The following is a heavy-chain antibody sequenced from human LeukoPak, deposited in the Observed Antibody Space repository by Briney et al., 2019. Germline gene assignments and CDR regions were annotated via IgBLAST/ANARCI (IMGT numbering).Heavy chain of an antibody. D-gene: IGHD3-10*01. CDR2: INPNSGGT. CDR1: GYTFTGYY. V-gene: IGHV1-2*02. J-gene: IGHJ4*02. Sequence: ASVKVSCKASGYTFTGYYMHWVRQAPGQGLEWMGWINPNSGGTNYAQKFQGRVTMTRDTSISTAYMELSRLRSDGTAVYYCARGKEVITMLWGLKPGYYFDYWGQGTLVTVSS. CDR3: ARGKEVITMLWGLKPGYYFDY.